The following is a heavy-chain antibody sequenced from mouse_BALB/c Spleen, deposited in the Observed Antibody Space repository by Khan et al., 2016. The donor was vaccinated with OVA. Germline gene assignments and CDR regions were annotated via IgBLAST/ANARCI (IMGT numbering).Heavy chain of an antibody. Sequence: QVQLQQPGAELVKPGASVKLSCKASGYPLTSYWLHWVKQRPGQGLEWIGEIDPSDSHTNYNQKFKGKATLTVDKSSSTTYMHLSSLTSEDSAVYYCARSFLYGSSAWFGYWGQGTLVTVSA. J-gene: IGHJ3*01. CDR1: GYPLTSYW. V-gene: IGHV1-69*02. CDR2: IDPSDSHT. D-gene: IGHD1-1*01. CDR3: ARSFLYGSSAWFGY.